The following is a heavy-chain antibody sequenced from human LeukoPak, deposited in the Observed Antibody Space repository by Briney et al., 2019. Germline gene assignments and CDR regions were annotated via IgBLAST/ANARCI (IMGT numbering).Heavy chain of an antibody. D-gene: IGHD1-26*01. Sequence: SETLSLTCTVSGGSISRDYWSWIRQPPGKGLEWIGYIYYTGSTNYNPSLKSRVTISVDTSKNQFSLKLSSVTAADTAVYYCARRATRVGATSWHAFDIWGQGTMVTVSS. CDR3: ARRATRVGATSWHAFDI. V-gene: IGHV4-59*08. CDR1: GGSISRDY. CDR2: IYYTGST. J-gene: IGHJ3*02.